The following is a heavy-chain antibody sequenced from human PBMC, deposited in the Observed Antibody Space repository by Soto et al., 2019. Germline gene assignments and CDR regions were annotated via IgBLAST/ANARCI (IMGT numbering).Heavy chain of an antibody. CDR1: GFTFSNAW. D-gene: IGHD2-21*02. CDR3: TTTAPNFLRPY. Sequence: GGSLRLSCAASGFTFSNAWMSWVRQAPGKGLEWVGRIKSKTDGGTTDYAAPVKGRFTISIDDSKNTLYLQMNSLKTEDIVVYYCTTTAPNFLRPYWGQGTLVTVSS. J-gene: IGHJ4*02. V-gene: IGHV3-15*01. CDR2: IKSKTDGGTT.